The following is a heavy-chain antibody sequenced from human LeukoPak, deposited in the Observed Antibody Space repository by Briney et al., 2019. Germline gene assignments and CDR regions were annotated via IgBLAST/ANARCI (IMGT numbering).Heavy chain of an antibody. J-gene: IGHJ4*02. D-gene: IGHD6-19*01. V-gene: IGHV1-3*01. CDR2: INAGNGNT. CDR3: ARDEISGGWYNH. Sequence: ASVKVSCKASGYTFTSYAMHWVRQALGQRLEWMGWINAGNGNTKYSQKFQGRVTITRDTSASTAYMELRSLKSDDTAVYYCARDEISGGWYNHWGQGTLVTVSS. CDR1: GYTFTSYA.